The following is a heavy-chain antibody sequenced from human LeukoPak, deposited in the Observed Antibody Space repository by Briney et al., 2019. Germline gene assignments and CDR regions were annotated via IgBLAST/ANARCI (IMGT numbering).Heavy chain of an antibody. D-gene: IGHD3-10*01. CDR2: IYYGGST. J-gene: IGHJ4*02. Sequence: PSETLSLTCTVSGGSISSSSYYWGWIRQPPGKGLEWIGSIYYGGSTYYNPSLKSRVTISVDTSKNQFSLKLSSVTAADTAVYYCARRGPTMVRGVIAFDYWGQGTLVTVSS. CDR1: GGSISSSSYY. CDR3: ARRGPTMVRGVIAFDY. V-gene: IGHV4-39*01.